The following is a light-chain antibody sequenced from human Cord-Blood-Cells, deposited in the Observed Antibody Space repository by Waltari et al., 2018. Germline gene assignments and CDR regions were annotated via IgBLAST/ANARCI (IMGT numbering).Light chain of an antibody. CDR1: ALPKQY. Sequence: SYELTQPPSVSVSPGQTARITCSGDALPKQYAYWYQQKPGQAPVLVIYKDSERRSGIAERFSGSSSGTTVTLTISGVQAEDEADYYCQSADSSGTYPVFGGGTKLTVL. V-gene: IGLV3-25*03. CDR3: QSADSSGTYPV. CDR2: KDS. J-gene: IGLJ3*02.